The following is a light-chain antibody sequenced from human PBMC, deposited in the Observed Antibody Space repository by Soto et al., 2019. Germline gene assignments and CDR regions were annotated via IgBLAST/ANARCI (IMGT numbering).Light chain of an antibody. CDR2: GVN. J-gene: IGLJ3*02. Sequence: QSALTQPRSVSGSPGQSVTISCTATGSDVGDSSHVSWYQLHPGKAPKLMIYGVNNRPSGVPDRFSGSKSGSTASLTISGLQAEDEAEYYCCLSPGSLTWLFGGGTKLTVL. CDR3: CLSPGSLTWL. V-gene: IGLV2-11*01. CDR1: GSDVGDSSH.